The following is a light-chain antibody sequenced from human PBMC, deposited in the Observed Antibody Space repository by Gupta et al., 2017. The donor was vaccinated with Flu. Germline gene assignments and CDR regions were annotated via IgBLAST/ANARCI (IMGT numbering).Light chain of an antibody. CDR3: QQYGSSPRYT. CDR1: QSVSSSY. V-gene: IGKV3-20*01. Sequence: IVLTQSPGTLSLSPGERATLSCRASQSVSSSYLAWYQQKPGQAPRLLIYGASSRATGIPDRFRGSGSGTDFTRTISRLEPEDFAVYYCQQYGSSPRYTFGQGTKLEIK. J-gene: IGKJ2*01. CDR2: GAS.